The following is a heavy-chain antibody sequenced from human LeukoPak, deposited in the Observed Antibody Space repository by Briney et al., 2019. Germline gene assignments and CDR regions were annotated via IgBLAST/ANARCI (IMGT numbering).Heavy chain of an antibody. D-gene: IGHD3-10*01. CDR3: ARGGYGSGSYDYYFYGMDV. V-gene: IGHV3-30*14. J-gene: IGHJ6*02. CDR1: GVTFRTFA. CDR2: ISCDGSNK. Sequence: GRSLRLSCAASGVTFRTFAMHWVRQAPGKGLEWVAVISCDGSNKYWADSVQGRFTISRDNSKNTVYLQMNRLRPEDTAVYYCARGGYGSGSYDYYFYGMDVWGQGTTVTVSS.